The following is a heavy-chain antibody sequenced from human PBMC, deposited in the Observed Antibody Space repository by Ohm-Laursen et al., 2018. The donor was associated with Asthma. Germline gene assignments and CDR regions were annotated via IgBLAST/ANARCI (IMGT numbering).Heavy chain of an antibody. D-gene: IGHD2-2*01. Sequence: SVKVSCKASGGTFSSYAISWVRQAPGQGLEWMGGIIPIFGTANYAQKFQGRVTITADESTSTAYMELSSLRSEDTAVYYCARVPGDIVVVPAARYYYGMDVWGQGTTVTVSS. J-gene: IGHJ6*02. V-gene: IGHV1-69*01. CDR2: IIPIFGTA. CDR3: ARVPGDIVVVPAARYYYGMDV. CDR1: GGTFSSYA.